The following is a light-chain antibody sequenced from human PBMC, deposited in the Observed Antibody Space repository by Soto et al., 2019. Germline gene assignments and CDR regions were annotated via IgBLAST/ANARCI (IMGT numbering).Light chain of an antibody. CDR3: QHYNSYSEA. J-gene: IGKJ1*01. V-gene: IGKV1-5*03. CDR2: KAS. CDR1: QTISSW. Sequence: DIQMTQSPSTLSGSVGDRVTITCRASQTISSWLAWYQQKPGKAPKLLIYKASTLKSGVPSRFSGSGSGTEFTLTIRGMQTDDFATYYCQHYNSYSEAFGQGTKVDIK.